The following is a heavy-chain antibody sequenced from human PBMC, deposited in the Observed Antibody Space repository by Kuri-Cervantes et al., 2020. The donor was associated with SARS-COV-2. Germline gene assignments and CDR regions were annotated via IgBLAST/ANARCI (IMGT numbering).Heavy chain of an antibody. CDR3: ARGLRRYCSSTSCQRAFDI. CDR1: GGSISSSSYY. Sequence: SETLSLTCTVSGGSISSSSYYWGWIRQPPGKGLEWIGSIYYSGSTNYNPSLKSRVTISVDTSKNQFSLKLSSVTAADTAVYYCARGLRRYCSSTSCQRAFDIWGQGTMVTVSS. V-gene: IGHV4-39*07. D-gene: IGHD2-2*01. J-gene: IGHJ3*02. CDR2: IYYSGST.